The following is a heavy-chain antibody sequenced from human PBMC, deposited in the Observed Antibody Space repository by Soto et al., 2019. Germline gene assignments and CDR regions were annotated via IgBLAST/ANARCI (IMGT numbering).Heavy chain of an antibody. V-gene: IGHV4-30-4*01. D-gene: IGHD5-12*01. J-gene: IGHJ4*02. CDR2: IYYSGST. CDR3: ARSSWIEMDFDY. CDR1: GGSIRSGDYY. Sequence: TLSLTCTVSGGSIRSGDYYWSWIRQPPGKGLEWIGYIYYSGSTYYNPSLKSRVTISVDTTKNQFSLKLSSVTAADTAVYYCARSSWIEMDFDYWGQGTLVTVSS.